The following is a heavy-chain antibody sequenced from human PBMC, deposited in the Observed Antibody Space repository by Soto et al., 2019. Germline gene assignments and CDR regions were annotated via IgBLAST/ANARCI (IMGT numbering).Heavy chain of an antibody. V-gene: IGHV1-46*01. CDR3: ARYSTLAY. CDR2: INPSGGGT. D-gene: IGHD2-21*01. CDR1: GYTFTSFY. Sequence: QVQLVQSGAEVKKPGASVKVSCKASGYTFTSFYMHWVRQAPGQGLEWMGIINPSGGGTSYAQKFQGRVTMTRDTSTSTVYTEMSSLRSEDTAVYYCARYSTLAYWGQGTLVTVSS. J-gene: IGHJ4*02.